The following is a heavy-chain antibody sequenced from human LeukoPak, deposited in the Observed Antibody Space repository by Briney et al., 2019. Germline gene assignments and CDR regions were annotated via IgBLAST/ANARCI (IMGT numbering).Heavy chain of an antibody. Sequence: SETLSLTCTVSGGSISSSSYYWGWIRQPPGKGLGWIGSIYYSGSTYYNPSLTSRVTICGDTSKNQFSLTLSSVTAADTAVYYCARQLIHYYDSSGFDAFDIWGQGTMVTVSS. V-gene: IGHV4-39*01. CDR1: GGSISSSSYY. D-gene: IGHD3-22*01. CDR3: ARQLIHYYDSSGFDAFDI. J-gene: IGHJ3*02. CDR2: IYYSGST.